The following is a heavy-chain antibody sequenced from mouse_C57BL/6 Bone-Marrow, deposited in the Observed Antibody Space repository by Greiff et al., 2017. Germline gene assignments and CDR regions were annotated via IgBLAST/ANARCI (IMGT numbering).Heavy chain of an antibody. CDR2: IDPENGDT. V-gene: IGHV14-4*01. J-gene: IGHJ3*01. D-gene: IGHD1-1*01. CDR3: TTTLRPFAY. CDR1: GFNIKDDY. Sequence: VQLQQSGAELVRPGASVKLSCTASGFNIKDDYMHWVKQRPEQGLEWIGWIDPENGDTEYASKFQGKATIPADTSSNTAYLQLSSLTSEDTAVYYCTTTLRPFAYWGQGTLVTVSA.